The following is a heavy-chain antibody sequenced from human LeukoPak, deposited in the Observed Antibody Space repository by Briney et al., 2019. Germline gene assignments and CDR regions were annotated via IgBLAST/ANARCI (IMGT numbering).Heavy chain of an antibody. D-gene: IGHD3-10*01. J-gene: IGHJ6*02. CDR3: ARLPMVRGVHTPAGSYGMDV. V-gene: IGHV4-34*01. Sequence: SETLSLTCAVYGGSFSGYYWSWIRQPPGKGLEWIGEINHSGGTNYNPSLKSRVTISVDTSKSQFSLKLSSVTAADTAVYYCARLPMVRGVHTPAGSYGMDVWGQGTTVTVSS. CDR2: INHSGGT. CDR1: GGSFSGYY.